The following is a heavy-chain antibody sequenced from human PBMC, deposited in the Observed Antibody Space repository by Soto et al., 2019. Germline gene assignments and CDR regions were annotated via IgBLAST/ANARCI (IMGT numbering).Heavy chain of an antibody. CDR1: GFTFSDYY. V-gene: IGHV3-11*01. J-gene: IGHJ4*02. CDR3: ARDAQRGYSNYVGY. Sequence: GGSLRLSCAASGFTFSDYYMSWIRQAPGKGLEWVSYISSSGSTIYYADSVKGRFTISRDNAKNSLYLQMNSLRAEDTAVYYCARDAQRGYSNYVGYWGQGTLVTVSS. D-gene: IGHD4-4*01. CDR2: ISSSGSTI.